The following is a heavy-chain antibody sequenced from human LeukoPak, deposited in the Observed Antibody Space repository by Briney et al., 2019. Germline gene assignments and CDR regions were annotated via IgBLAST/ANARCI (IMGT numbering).Heavy chain of an antibody. V-gene: IGHV3-23*01. Sequence: GGSLRLSCAASGFTFSSYASWVRQAPGKGLEWVSAISGSGGSTYYADSVKGRFTISRDNSKNTLYLQMNSLRAEDTAVYYCAKERIGQWLPDYWGQGTLVTVSS. D-gene: IGHD6-19*01. CDR1: GFTFSSYA. CDR3: AKERIGQWLPDY. CDR2: ISGSGGST. J-gene: IGHJ4*02.